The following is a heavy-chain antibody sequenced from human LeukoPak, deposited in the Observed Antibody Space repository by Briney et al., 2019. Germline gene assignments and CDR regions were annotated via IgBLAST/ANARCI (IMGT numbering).Heavy chain of an antibody. Sequence: GGSLRLSCAASGFSFSRYGMHWVRQAPGKGLEWVAVISYDGTNKYYGDSVKGRFTVSRDNSKNTLYLKMNSLRVEDTAVYYYAKEVLDASRCSSSCDYFHYWGQGTLVTVSS. CDR3: AKEVLDASRCSSSCDYFHY. CDR1: GFSFSRYG. V-gene: IGHV3-30*18. CDR2: ISYDGTNK. D-gene: IGHD2-2*01. J-gene: IGHJ4*02.